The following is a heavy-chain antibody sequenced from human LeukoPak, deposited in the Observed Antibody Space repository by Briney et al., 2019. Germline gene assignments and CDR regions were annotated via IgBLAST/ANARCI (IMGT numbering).Heavy chain of an antibody. Sequence: VSGPTLLKPTQDLTLTCTFAGFSLTTGGVDVGRIRQPPGKALEWLAIVYWNDDKRYNPSLKNRLTITKDTSKNQVVLTMTNTDHVDTGTYYCAHRLYSSRLRGCNFDYWGQGTLVTVSS. D-gene: IGHD2-2*01. CDR2: VYWNDDK. J-gene: IGHJ4*02. CDR1: GFSLTTGGVD. CDR3: AHRLYSSRLRGCNFDY. V-gene: IGHV2-5*01.